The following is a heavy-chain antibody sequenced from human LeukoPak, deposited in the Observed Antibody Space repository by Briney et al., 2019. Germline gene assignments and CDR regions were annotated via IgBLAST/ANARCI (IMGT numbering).Heavy chain of an antibody. CDR1: GFTFSSYA. CDR3: AKSRYSGSYAAFDI. D-gene: IGHD1-26*01. V-gene: IGHV3-23*01. J-gene: IGHJ3*02. Sequence: GGSLRLSCAASGFTFSSYAMSWVRQAPGKGLEWVSAISGGGGSTYYADSVKGRFTISRDNSKNTLHLQMNSLRAEDTAVYYCAKSRYSGSYAAFDIWGQGTMVTVSS. CDR2: ISGGGGST.